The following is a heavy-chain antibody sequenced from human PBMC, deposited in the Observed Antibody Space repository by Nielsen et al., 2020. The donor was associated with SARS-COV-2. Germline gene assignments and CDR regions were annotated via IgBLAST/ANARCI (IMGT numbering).Heavy chain of an antibody. V-gene: IGHV3-30-3*01. CDR3: ARARDGYNSFDY. J-gene: IGHJ4*02. Sequence: GGSLRPSCAASGFTFSSYAMHWVRQAPGKGLEWVAVISYDGSNKYYADSVKGRFTISRDNSKNTLYLQMNSLRAEDTAVYYCARARDGYNSFDYWGQGTLVTSPQ. CDR1: GFTFSSYA. CDR2: ISYDGSNK. D-gene: IGHD5-24*01.